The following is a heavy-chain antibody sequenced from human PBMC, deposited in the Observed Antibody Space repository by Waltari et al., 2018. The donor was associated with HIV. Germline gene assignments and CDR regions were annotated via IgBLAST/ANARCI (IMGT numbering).Heavy chain of an antibody. CDR3: ARTKYDLWSGSYFDS. D-gene: IGHD3-3*01. Sequence: QVQLVESGGGLVKPGGSLRLSCVASGFSFSDYYMRLIRLAPGKGLGWVSSNSSRGNNTHYADSVQGRITISRDNAKNALYLQMDTLRAEDTAVYYCARTKYDLWSGSYFDSWGQGTLVTVSS. CDR2: NSSRGNNT. CDR1: GFSFSDYY. J-gene: IGHJ5*01. V-gene: IGHV3-11*01.